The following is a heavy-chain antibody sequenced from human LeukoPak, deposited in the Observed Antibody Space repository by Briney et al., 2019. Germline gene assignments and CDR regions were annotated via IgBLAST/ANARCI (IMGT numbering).Heavy chain of an antibody. Sequence: PGGSLRLSCAASGFTFSSYAMSWVRQAPGKGLEWVSAISGSGGSTYYADSVKGRLTISRDNSKNTLYLQMNSLRAEDTAVYYCARPADIVVVVAALYWGQGTLVTVSS. D-gene: IGHD2-15*01. J-gene: IGHJ4*02. CDR1: GFTFSSYA. CDR2: ISGSGGST. CDR3: ARPADIVVVVAALY. V-gene: IGHV3-23*01.